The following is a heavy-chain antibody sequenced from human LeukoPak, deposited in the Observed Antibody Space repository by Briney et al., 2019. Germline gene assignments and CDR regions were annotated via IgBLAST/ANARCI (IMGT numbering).Heavy chain of an antibody. D-gene: IGHD1-26*01. CDR2: IFYSGST. J-gene: IGHJ4*02. V-gene: IGHV4-39*01. Sequence: SETLSLTCTVSGGSISSSSYYWGWIRQPPGKGLEWIASIFYSGSTYYNPSLKSRLTISVDTSKNQFSLKLSSLTAADTAVYYCARAIYSGTYSYSHTYFDSWGQGTLVTVSS. CDR1: GGSISSSSYY. CDR3: ARAIYSGTYSYSHTYFDS.